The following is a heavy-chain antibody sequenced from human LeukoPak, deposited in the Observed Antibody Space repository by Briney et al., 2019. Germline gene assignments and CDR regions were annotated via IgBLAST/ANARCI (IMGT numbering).Heavy chain of an antibody. Sequence: GGSLRLSCAASGFTFSSYEMNWVRQAPGKGLEWVSYISSSGSTIYYADSVKGRFTISRDNAKNSLYLQMNSLRAEGTAVYYCARGGGYGGWYGDYWGQGTLVTVSS. CDR3: ARGGGYGGWYGDY. V-gene: IGHV3-48*03. D-gene: IGHD6-19*01. CDR1: GFTFSSYE. CDR2: ISSSGSTI. J-gene: IGHJ4*02.